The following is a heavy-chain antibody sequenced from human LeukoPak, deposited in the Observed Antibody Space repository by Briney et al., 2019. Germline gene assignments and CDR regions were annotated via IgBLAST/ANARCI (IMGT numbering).Heavy chain of an antibody. J-gene: IGHJ4*02. D-gene: IGHD5-24*01. CDR2: IRHDGSKK. V-gene: IGHV3-30*02. CDR3: AKSGDGYRFDY. CDR1: GFTFSSDG. Sequence: PGGSLRLSCAASGFTFSSDGMHWVRQAPGKGLEWVAFIRHDGSKKYYADSVKGRFTTSRGNSKNTLDLQMNSLRPEDTAVYYCAKSGDGYRFDYWGQGTLVTVSS.